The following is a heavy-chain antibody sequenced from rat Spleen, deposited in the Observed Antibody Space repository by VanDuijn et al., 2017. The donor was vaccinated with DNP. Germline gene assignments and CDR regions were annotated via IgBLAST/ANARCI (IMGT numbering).Heavy chain of an antibody. D-gene: IGHD4-3*01. V-gene: IGHV5-25*01. CDR3: VRWNSGHFDY. J-gene: IGHJ2*01. CDR2: ISPSGGST. Sequence: EVQLVESGGGLVQPGRSLKLSCAASGFTFSDYYMAWVRQAPTEGLEWVASISPSGGSTYYRDSVKGRFTVSRDNAKSSLYLQMNSLRSEDMATYYCVRWNSGHFDYWGQGVMVTVSS. CDR1: GFTFSDYY.